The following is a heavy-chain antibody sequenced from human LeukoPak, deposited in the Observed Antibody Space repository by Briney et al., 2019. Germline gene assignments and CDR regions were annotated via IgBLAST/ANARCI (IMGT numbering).Heavy chain of an antibody. Sequence: ASVKVSCKASGYTFISYDINWVRQVTGQGLEWMGWMNPNSGNTGYAQKFQGRVTITRNTSISTAFMELSSLRSEDTAVYYCARRAVGNSYYHSMDVWGKGTTVTISS. CDR2: MNPNSGNT. D-gene: IGHD6-19*01. J-gene: IGHJ6*03. V-gene: IGHV1-8*03. CDR3: ARRAVGNSYYHSMDV. CDR1: GYTFISYD.